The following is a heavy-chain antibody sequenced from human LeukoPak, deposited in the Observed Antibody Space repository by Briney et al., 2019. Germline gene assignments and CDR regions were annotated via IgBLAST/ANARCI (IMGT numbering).Heavy chain of an antibody. CDR3: AKVPYYYGSGSYYYYYYYMDV. D-gene: IGHD3-10*01. J-gene: IGHJ6*03. Sequence: PGGSLRLSCAASGFTFSSFGMHWVRQAPGKGLEWVAFIRYDGSNKYYADSVKGRFTISRDNSKNTLYLQMNSLRAEDTAVYYCAKVPYYYGSGSYYYYYYYMDVWGKGTTVTIS. CDR2: IRYDGSNK. CDR1: GFTFSSFG. V-gene: IGHV3-30*02.